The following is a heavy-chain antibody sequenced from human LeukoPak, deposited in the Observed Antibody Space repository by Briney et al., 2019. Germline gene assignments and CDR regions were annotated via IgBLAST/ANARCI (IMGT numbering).Heavy chain of an antibody. CDR2: IKQDGSEK. D-gene: IGHD1-14*01. CDR1: GFTFSSYW. J-gene: IGHJ4*02. CDR3: ARNQRRLDY. V-gene: IGHV3-7*01. Sequence: GSLRLSCAGSGFTFSSYWVSLVRQAPGKGLELVANIKQDGSEKYYVDSVKGRFTISRDNAKNSLYLQMNSLRAEDTAVYCCARNQRRLDYWGQGTLVTVSS.